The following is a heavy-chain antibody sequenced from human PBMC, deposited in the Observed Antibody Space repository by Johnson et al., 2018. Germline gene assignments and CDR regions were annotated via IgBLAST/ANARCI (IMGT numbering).Heavy chain of an antibody. Sequence: QVQLVESGPGLVKPSETLSLTCTVSGGSISSYYWSWIRQPPGKGLEWIGYIYYSGSTNYNPSLKSRVTISVDTSKNQFSLKLSSVTAADTAVYYCGRGAWYYDSSGVDAFDIWGQGTMVTVSS. CDR1: GGSISSYY. CDR2: IYYSGST. V-gene: IGHV4-59*01. D-gene: IGHD3-22*01. J-gene: IGHJ3*02. CDR3: GRGAWYYDSSGVDAFDI.